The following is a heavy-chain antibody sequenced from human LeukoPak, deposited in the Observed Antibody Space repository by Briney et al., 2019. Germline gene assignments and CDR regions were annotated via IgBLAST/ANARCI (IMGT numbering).Heavy chain of an antibody. V-gene: IGHV3-21*01. CDR2: ISSIGSYI. Sequence: GGSLRLSCAASGFTFSSYNMNWVRQAPGKGLEWVSSISSIGSYIYYADSVKGRFTISRDNAKNSLYLQMNSLRAEDTAIYYCARSKDYYDSSGPNYWGQGTLVTVSS. J-gene: IGHJ4*02. D-gene: IGHD3-22*01. CDR1: GFTFSSYN. CDR3: ARSKDYYDSSGPNY.